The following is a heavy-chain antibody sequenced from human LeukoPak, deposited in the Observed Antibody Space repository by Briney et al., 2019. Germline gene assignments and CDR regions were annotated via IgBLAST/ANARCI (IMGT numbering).Heavy chain of an antibody. Sequence: GGSLRLSCAASGFTFSSYSMDWVRQAPGKGLEWVSYISSSSSTIYYADSVKGRFTISRDNAKNSLYLQMNSLKAEDTAVYYCARDGRRPPYYFEQWGQGNLVTVSS. D-gene: IGHD3/OR15-3a*01. J-gene: IGHJ4*02. CDR3: ARDGRRPPYYFEQ. V-gene: IGHV3-48*01. CDR1: GFTFSSYS. CDR2: ISSSSSTI.